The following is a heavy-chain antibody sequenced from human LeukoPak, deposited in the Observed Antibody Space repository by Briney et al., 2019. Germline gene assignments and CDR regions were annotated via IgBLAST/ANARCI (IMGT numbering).Heavy chain of an antibody. CDR3: ARVGYCSSTSCYVRNYYYGMDV. J-gene: IGHJ6*02. CDR2: INHSGST. CDR1: GGSFSGYY. V-gene: IGHV4-34*01. Sequence: SETLSLTCAVYGGSFSGYYWSWIRQPPGKGLEWIGEINHSGSTNYNPSLKSRVTISVDTSKNQFSLKLSSVTAADTAVYYCARVGYCSSTSCYVRNYYYGMDVWGQGTTVTVSS. D-gene: IGHD2-2*01.